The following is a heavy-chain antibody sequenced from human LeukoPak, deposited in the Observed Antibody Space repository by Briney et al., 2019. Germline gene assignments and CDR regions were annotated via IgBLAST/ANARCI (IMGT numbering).Heavy chain of an antibody. V-gene: IGHV4-61*02. CDR1: GGSISSGSYY. CDR3: AAAARNDYYDSSGYYGGILYYFDY. Sequence: SQTLSLTCTVSGGSISSGSYYWSWIRQPAGKGLEWIGRIYTSGSTNYNPSLKSRVTISVDTSKNQFSLKLSSVTAADTAVYYCAAAARNDYYDSSGYYGGILYYFDYWGQGTLVTVSS. J-gene: IGHJ4*02. CDR2: IYTSGST. D-gene: IGHD3-22*01.